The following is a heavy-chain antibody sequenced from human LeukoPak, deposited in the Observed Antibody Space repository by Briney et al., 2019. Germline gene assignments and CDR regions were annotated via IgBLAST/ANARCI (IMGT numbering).Heavy chain of an antibody. V-gene: IGHV3-21*01. CDR1: GFTFSSYS. D-gene: IGHD3-3*01. CDR3: ARDYDQGWFDP. J-gene: IGHJ5*02. Sequence: PGGSLRLSCAASGFTFSSYSMNWVRQAPGKGLEWVSSISSSSYIYYADSVKGRFTISRDNAKNSLYLQMNSLRAEDTAVYYCARDYDQGWFDPWGQGTLVTVSS. CDR2: ISSSSYI.